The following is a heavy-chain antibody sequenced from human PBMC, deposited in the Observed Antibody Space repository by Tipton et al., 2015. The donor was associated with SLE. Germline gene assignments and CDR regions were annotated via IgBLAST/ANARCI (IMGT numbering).Heavy chain of an antibody. Sequence: SLRLSCVASGFTYSNYAMHWVRQAPGKGLEWVAVISYDGSNKYYADSVKGRFTISRDNSKNTLYLQMNSLRAEDTAVYYCVREGGKTGGRFDYWGQGTLITVSS. CDR2: ISYDGSNK. CDR3: VREGGKTGGRFDY. D-gene: IGHD1-14*01. CDR1: GFTYSNYA. V-gene: IGHV3-30*04. J-gene: IGHJ4*02.